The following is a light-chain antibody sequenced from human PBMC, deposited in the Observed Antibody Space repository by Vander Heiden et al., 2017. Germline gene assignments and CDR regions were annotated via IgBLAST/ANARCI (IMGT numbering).Light chain of an antibody. J-gene: IGKJ4*01. CDR2: WAA. Sequence: VSLGGRATINWKSSQSVLNSSNNKNYLAWYQQKPGQPPKLLIYWAATRESGVPDRFSGSGSGTDFTLTISSLQAEDVAVYYCQQYYSTPLTFGGGTKVEIK. V-gene: IGKV4-1*01. CDR1: QSVLNSSNNKNY. CDR3: QQYYSTPLT.